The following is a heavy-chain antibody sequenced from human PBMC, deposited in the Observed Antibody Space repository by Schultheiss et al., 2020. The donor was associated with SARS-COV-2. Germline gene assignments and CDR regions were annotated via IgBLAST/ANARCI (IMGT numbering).Heavy chain of an antibody. V-gene: IGHV4-59*08. CDR2: IYYSGST. CDR3: ARQRCSSTSCLNFDY. D-gene: IGHD2-2*01. J-gene: IGHJ4*02. Sequence: SETLSLTCTVSGGSISSYYWSWIRQPPGKGLEWIGYIYYSGSTNYNPSLKSRVTISVDTSKNQFSLKLSSVTAADTAVYYCARQRCSSTSCLNFDYWGQGTLVTVS. CDR1: GGSISSYY.